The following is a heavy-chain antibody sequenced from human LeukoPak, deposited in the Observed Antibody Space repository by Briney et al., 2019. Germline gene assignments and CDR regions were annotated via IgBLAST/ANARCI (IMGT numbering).Heavy chain of an antibody. Sequence: AGGSLRLSCAASGFTFSSYAMSWVRQAPGKGLEWVSAISGSGGSTYYADSVKGRFTISRDNSKNTLYLQMNSLRAEDTAVYYCAKDLLPGGWLRLGGCFDYWGQGTLVTVSS. CDR1: GFTFSSYA. V-gene: IGHV3-23*01. D-gene: IGHD5-12*01. J-gene: IGHJ4*02. CDR2: ISGSGGST. CDR3: AKDLLPGGWLRLGGCFDY.